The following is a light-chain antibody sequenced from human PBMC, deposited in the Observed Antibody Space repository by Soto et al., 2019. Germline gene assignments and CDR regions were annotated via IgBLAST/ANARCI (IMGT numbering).Light chain of an antibody. CDR2: AAS. V-gene: IGKV1-39*01. CDR3: QQGYSNPIT. Sequence: DIQLTQSPSSLSASIGDRVTIICRASQSISGYLNLYQQKPGKAPKPLIYAASSLQSGVPSRFSGSESGTDFTLTITSLQPEDFATYYCQQGYSNPITLGQGTRLEIK. J-gene: IGKJ5*01. CDR1: QSISGY.